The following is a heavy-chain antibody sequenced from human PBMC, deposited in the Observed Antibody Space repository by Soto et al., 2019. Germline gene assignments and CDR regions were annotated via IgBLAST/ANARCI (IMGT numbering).Heavy chain of an antibody. CDR3: TKGVTPPSSYYMDV. V-gene: IGHV3-23*01. J-gene: IGHJ6*03. D-gene: IGHD2-21*02. CDR1: GFTFSSYA. Sequence: GSLRLSCAASGFTFSSYAMRWVRQAPGKGLEYVSAISNTGGTTNYADSVKGRFTISRDNSENTVYLQMNGLRAEDTAVYYCTKGVTPPSSYYMDVWGKGTTVTVSS. CDR2: ISNTGGTT.